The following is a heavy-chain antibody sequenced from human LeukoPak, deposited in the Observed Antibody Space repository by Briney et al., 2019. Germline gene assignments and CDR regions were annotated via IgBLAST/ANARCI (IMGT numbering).Heavy chain of an antibody. CDR1: GFTFSSYA. CDR3: AKDVLLWFGEPSVDWFDP. Sequence: GGSLRLSCAASGFTFSSYAMSWVRQAPGKGLEWVSAISGSGGSTYYADSVKGRFTISRDNSNNTLYLQMNSLRAEDTAVYYCAKDVLLWFGEPSVDWFDPWGQGTLVTVSS. CDR2: ISGSGGST. D-gene: IGHD3-10*01. J-gene: IGHJ5*02. V-gene: IGHV3-23*01.